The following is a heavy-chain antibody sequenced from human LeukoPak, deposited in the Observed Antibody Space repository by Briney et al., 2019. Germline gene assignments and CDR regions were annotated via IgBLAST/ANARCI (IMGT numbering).Heavy chain of an antibody. V-gene: IGHV1-8*02. CDR3: ARGGRGSYQYYFDY. CDR1: GYTFNNYD. CDR2: MNPNSGNT. Sequence: ASVKVSCKASGYTFNNYDINWVRQATGQGLEWMGWMNPNSGNTGYAQKFQGRVTMTRDTSTSTVYMELSSLRSEDTAVYYCARGGRGSYQYYFDYWGQGTLVTVSS. J-gene: IGHJ4*02. D-gene: IGHD1-26*01.